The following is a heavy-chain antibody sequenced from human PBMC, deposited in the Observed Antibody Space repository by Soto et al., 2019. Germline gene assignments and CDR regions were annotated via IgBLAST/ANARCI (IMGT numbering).Heavy chain of an antibody. CDR1: GGSFIGYY. V-gene: IGHV4-59*01. J-gene: IGHJ4*02. Sequence: PSETLSLTCAFCGGSFIGYYWSWIRQPPGKGLEWIGYIYSSGSTNSNPSPKSRVTISLDTSKNQFSLKLSSVTAADTAVYYCARNPSEVSKPVWGQGALVTVSS. CDR2: IYSSGST. CDR3: ARNPSEVSKPV. D-gene: IGHD3-3*02.